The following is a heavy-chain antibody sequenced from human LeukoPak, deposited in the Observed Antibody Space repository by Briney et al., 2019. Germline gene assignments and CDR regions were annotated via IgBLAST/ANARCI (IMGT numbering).Heavy chain of an antibody. Sequence: GGSLRLSCAASGFIVSNNYMSWVRQAPGKGLEWVANIKQDGRGNNYVDSVKGRFTISRDNAKNSLYLQMNSLRAEDTAVYFCARDFGDYWGQGTLVTVSS. J-gene: IGHJ4*02. CDR1: GFIVSNNY. V-gene: IGHV3-7*04. CDR3: ARDFGDY. D-gene: IGHD3-3*01. CDR2: IKQDGRGN.